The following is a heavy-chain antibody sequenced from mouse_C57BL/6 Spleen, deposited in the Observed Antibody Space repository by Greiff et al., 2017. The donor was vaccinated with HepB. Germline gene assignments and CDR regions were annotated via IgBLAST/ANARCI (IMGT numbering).Heavy chain of an antibody. J-gene: IGHJ3*01. Sequence: EVQLQQSGPELVKPGASVKISCKASGYTFTDYYMNWVKQSHGKSLEWIGDINPNNGGTSYNQKFKGKATLTVDKSSSTAYMELRSLTSEDSAVYYCAGNEGLRGAWFAYWGQGLWSLSLQ. CDR3: AGNEGLRGAWFAY. V-gene: IGHV1-26*01. CDR1: GYTFTDYY. CDR2: INPNNGGT. D-gene: IGHD2-2*01.